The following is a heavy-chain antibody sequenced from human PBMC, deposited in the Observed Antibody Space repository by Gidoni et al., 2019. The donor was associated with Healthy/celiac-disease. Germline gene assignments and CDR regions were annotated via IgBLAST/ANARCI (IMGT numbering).Heavy chain of an antibody. CDR1: GFTFSSYA. D-gene: IGHD3-9*01. CDR3: AKDPLTGYYGDDAFDI. J-gene: IGHJ3*02. CDR2: ISGSGGST. Sequence: EVQLLESGGGLVQPGGSLRLSCAASGFTFSSYAMSWVRQAPGKGLGWVSAISGSGGSTYYADSVKGRFTISRDNSKNTLYLQMNSLRAEDTAVYYCAKDPLTGYYGDDAFDIWGQGTMVTVSS. V-gene: IGHV3-23*01.